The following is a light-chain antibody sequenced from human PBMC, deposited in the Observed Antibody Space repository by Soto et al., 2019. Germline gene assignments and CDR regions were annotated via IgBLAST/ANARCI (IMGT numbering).Light chain of an antibody. J-gene: IGLJ1*01. CDR3: QSYDSSLSGYV. V-gene: IGLV1-40*01. CDR2: GNS. Sequence: QSVLTHPPSVSGAPGQRVTISCTGSSSNIGAGYDVHWYQQLPGTAPKLLIYGNSNRPSGVPDRFSGSKSGTSASLAITGLQAEDEADYNCQSYDSSLSGYVFGTGTKLTVL. CDR1: SSNIGAGYD.